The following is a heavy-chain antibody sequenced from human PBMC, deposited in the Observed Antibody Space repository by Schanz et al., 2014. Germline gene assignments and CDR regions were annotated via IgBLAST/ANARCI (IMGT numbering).Heavy chain of an antibody. CDR2: ISGSTNYT. CDR3: ARERGAGWLQNLGDFDY. J-gene: IGHJ4*02. Sequence: EVQLVESGGCLVKPGGSLRLSCAASGFTFSRNSMDWVRQAPGKGLEWVSSISGSTNYTYYVDSVKGRFTISRDNAKSSLYLQMGSLRVDDTAVYYWARERGAGWLQNLGDFDYWGQGTLVTVSS. CDR1: GFTFSRNS. D-gene: IGHD5-12*01. V-gene: IGHV3-21*04.